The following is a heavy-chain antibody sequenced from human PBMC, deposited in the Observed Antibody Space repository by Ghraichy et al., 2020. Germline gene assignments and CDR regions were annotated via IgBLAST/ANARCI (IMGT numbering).Heavy chain of an antibody. J-gene: IGHJ4*02. CDR2: IYYSGST. Sequence: SETLSLTCTVSGGSMSSGGYYWSWIRQHPGKGLEWIGYIYYSGSTYYNPSLKSLVTISVDTSKNQFSLKLGSVTAADTAVYYCARVGSSSWYGDYFDYWGQGTLVTVSS. V-gene: IGHV4-31*01. CDR1: GGSMSSGGYY. D-gene: IGHD6-13*01. CDR3: ARVGSSSWYGDYFDY.